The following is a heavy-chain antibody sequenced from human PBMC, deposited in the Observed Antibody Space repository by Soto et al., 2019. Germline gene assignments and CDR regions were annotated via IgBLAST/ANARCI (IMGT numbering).Heavy chain of an antibody. CDR1: GFTFSSYA. J-gene: IGHJ4*02. CDR3: VKILQYSYGLPH. Sequence: GGSLRLSCAASGFTFSSYAIHWVRQAPGKGLEYVSAISSNGGSTYYANSVKGRFTISRDNSKNTLYLQMSSLRAEDTAVYYCVKILQYSYGLPHWGQGTLVTVSS. CDR2: ISSNGGST. V-gene: IGHV3-64D*06. D-gene: IGHD5-18*01.